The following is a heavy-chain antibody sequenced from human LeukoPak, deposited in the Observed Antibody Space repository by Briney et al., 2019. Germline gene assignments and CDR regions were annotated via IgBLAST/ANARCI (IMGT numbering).Heavy chain of an antibody. D-gene: IGHD3-3*01. CDR3: AKAKDNNFWSPNGY. J-gene: IGHJ4*02. Sequence: PGGSLRLSCAASGFTFSSYAMSWVRQAPGKGLEWVSAISGSGGSTYYADSVKGRFTISRDNSKNTLYLQMNSLRAEDTAVYYCAKAKDNNFWSPNGYWAKGPLAPVSS. CDR2: ISGSGGST. V-gene: IGHV3-23*01. CDR1: GFTFSSYA.